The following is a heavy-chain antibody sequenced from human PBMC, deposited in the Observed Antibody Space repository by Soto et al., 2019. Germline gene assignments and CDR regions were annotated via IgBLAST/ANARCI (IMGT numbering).Heavy chain of an antibody. CDR3: AKTESSGWYDRYYFDY. J-gene: IGHJ4*02. CDR1: GFTFSSYG. CDR2: ISYDGSNK. D-gene: IGHD6-19*01. V-gene: IGHV3-30*18. Sequence: GGSLRPSYAASGFTFSSYGMHWVRQDPGKGLEWVAVISYDGSNKYYADSVKGRFTISRDNSKNTLYLQMNSPRAEDTAVYYCAKTESSGWYDRYYFDYWGQGTLVTVSS.